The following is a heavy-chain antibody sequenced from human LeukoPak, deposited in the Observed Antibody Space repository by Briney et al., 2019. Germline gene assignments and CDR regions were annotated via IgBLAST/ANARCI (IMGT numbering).Heavy chain of an antibody. J-gene: IGHJ6*04. Sequence: PGGSLRLSCAASRFTFSSYWMSWVRQAPGKGLEWVANIKQDGSEKYYVDSVKGRFTISRDNAKNSLYLQMNSLRAEDTAVYYCARVRGYSYGPYSYYYYGMDVWGKGTTVTVSS. CDR2: IKQDGSEK. CDR1: RFTFSSYW. V-gene: IGHV3-7*03. CDR3: ARVRGYSYGPYSYYYYGMDV. D-gene: IGHD5-18*01.